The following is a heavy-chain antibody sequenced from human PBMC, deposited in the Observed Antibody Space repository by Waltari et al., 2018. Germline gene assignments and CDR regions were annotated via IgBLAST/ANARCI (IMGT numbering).Heavy chain of an antibody. V-gene: IGHV3-23*04. CDR1: GFTFSSSA. D-gene: IGHD6-25*01. CDR2: ISVGGGTT. J-gene: IGHJ4*02. CDR3: VKQRVRASPIFDY. Sequence: EVQLVESGGGLVQPGGSLKLSCATSGFTFSSSAMTWVRQATGMGLEWVSDISVGGGTTYYADSVKGRFTISRDNSKNILYLQMNSLRAEDTAFYYCVKQRVRASPIFDYWGLGTLVTVSS.